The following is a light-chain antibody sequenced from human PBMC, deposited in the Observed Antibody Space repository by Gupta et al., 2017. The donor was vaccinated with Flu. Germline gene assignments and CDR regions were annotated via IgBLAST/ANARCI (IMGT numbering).Light chain of an antibody. J-gene: IGKJ1*01. CDR3: QQYYSTPQT. Sequence: SLGERATINCKSSQSVLYSSNNKNYLAWYQQKPGQPPKLLLYWASTRESGVPDRFSGSGSGTDFTLTISSLQAEDVAVYYCQQYYSTPQTFGQGTKVEIK. CDR1: QSVLYSSNNKNY. CDR2: WAS. V-gene: IGKV4-1*01.